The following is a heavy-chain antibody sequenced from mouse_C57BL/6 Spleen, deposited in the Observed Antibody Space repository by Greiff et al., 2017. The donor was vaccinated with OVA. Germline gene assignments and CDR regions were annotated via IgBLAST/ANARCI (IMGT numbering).Heavy chain of an antibody. CDR3: ARWGNYPFAY. J-gene: IGHJ3*01. V-gene: IGHV1-82*01. CDR2: IYPGDGDT. CDR1: GYAFSSSW. Sequence: QVQLQQSGPELVKPGASVKISCKASGYAFSSSWMNWVKQRPGKGLEWIGRIYPGDGDTNYNGKFKGKATLTADKSSSTAYMQLSSLTSEDSAVYFCARWGNYPFAYWSQGTLVTVSA. D-gene: IGHD2-1*01.